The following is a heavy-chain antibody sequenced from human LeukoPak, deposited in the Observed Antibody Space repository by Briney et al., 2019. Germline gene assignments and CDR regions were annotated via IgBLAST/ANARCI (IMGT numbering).Heavy chain of an antibody. D-gene: IGHD3-10*01. CDR1: GFTVSSNY. CDR2: IYSGGSI. Sequence: PGGSLRLSCAVSGFTVSSNYMTWVRHAPGKGLEWVSVIYSGGSIYYADSVKGRFNISRDISKNTVDLQLNSLRAEDTAVYYCASGKEASMAQGFWGQGTLVTVSS. V-gene: IGHV3-53*01. J-gene: IGHJ4*02. CDR3: ASGKEASMAQGF.